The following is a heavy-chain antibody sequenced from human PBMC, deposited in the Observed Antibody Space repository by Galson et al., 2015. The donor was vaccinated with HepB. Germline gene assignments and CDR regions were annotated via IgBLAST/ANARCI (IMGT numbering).Heavy chain of an antibody. CDR2: IRSKANSYAT. V-gene: IGHV3-73*01. CDR3: TRRAVNGLDY. D-gene: IGHD6-19*01. CDR1: GFTFSGSA. Sequence: SLRLSCAASGFTFSGSAMHWVRQASGKGLEWVGRIRSKANSYATAYAASVKGRFTISRDDSKNTAYLQMNSLKTEDTAVYYCTRRAVNGLDYWGQGTLVTVSS. J-gene: IGHJ4*02.